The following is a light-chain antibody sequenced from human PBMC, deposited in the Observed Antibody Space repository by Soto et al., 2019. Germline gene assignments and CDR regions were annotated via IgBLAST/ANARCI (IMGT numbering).Light chain of an antibody. CDR3: HQYAGSPWT. J-gene: IGKJ1*01. V-gene: IGKV1-5*01. CDR1: QSISSW. Sequence: DIQMTQSPSTLSAYVGDRVTITCRASQSISSWLAWYQQKPGKAPKLLIYDASTLESGVPSRFSGSGSGTEFTLTISSLQPDDFATYYCHQYAGSPWTFGQGTKVEIK. CDR2: DAS.